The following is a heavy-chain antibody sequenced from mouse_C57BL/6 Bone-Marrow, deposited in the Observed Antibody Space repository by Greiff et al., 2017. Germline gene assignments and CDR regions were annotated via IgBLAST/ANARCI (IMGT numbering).Heavy chain of an antibody. J-gene: IGHJ3*01. CDR1: GFTFSSYG. V-gene: IGHV5-6*01. D-gene: IGHD2-2*01. Sequence: EVKLMESGGDLVKPGGSLKLSCAASGFTFSSYGMSLVRQTPDKRLVWVATISSGGSYTYYPDSVKGRFTISRDNAKNTLYLQMSSLKSEDTAMYYCARQGGVTTFAYWGQGTLVTVSA. CDR3: ARQGGVTTFAY. CDR2: ISSGGSYT.